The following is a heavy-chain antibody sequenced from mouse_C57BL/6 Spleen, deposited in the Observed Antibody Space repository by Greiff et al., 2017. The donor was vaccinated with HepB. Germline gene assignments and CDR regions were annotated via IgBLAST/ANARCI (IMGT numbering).Heavy chain of an antibody. CDR2: IWGVGST. J-gene: IGHJ4*01. CDR1: GFSLTSYG. D-gene: IGHD2-3*01. Sequence: VKLVESGPGLVAPSQSLSITCTVSGFSLTSYGVDWVRQSPGKGLEWLGVIWGVGSTNYNSALKSRLSISKDNSKSQVFLKMNSLQTDDTAMYYCARADDGSYYAMDYWGQGTSVTVSS. CDR3: ARADDGSYYAMDY. V-gene: IGHV2-6*01.